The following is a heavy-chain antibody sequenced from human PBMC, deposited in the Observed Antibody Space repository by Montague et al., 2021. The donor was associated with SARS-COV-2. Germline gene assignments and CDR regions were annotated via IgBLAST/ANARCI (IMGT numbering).Heavy chain of an antibody. CDR3: ARGGGYSYGALDY. V-gene: IGHV4-34*01. CDR1: GGSFSGYY. J-gene: IGHJ4*02. CDR2: IHHSGST. D-gene: IGHD5-18*01. Sequence: SETLSLTCVVYGGSFSGYYWSWIRQPPGKGLEWIGEIHHSGSTHYHPSPKSRVTISVDTSKKQFSLRLNSVTAADTAVYYCARGGGYSYGALDYWGQGTLVTVSS.